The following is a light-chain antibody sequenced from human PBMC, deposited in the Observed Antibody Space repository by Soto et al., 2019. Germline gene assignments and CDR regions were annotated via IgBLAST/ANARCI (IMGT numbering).Light chain of an antibody. V-gene: IGLV2-11*01. CDR3: CSYVGSYSYV. Sequence: VLTQPRSVSGSPGQSVTISCTGTSSDVGVYNYVSWFQQHPGKAPKLMIYDVNTRPSGVPDRFSGSKSCNTASLTISGLQAEDEGDYYCCSYVGSYSYVFGSGTKVTVL. J-gene: IGLJ1*01. CDR2: DVN. CDR1: SSDVGVYNY.